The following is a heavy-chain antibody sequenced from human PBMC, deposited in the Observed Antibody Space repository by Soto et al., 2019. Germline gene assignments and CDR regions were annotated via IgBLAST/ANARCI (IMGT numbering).Heavy chain of an antibody. Sequence: ASVKVSCKASGYTFTSYYMHWVRQAPGQGLEWMGIINPSGGSTSYAQKFQGRVTMTRDTSTSTVYMELSSLRSEDTAVYYCARHYDSSGYYYNWFDPWGQGTLVTVSS. CDR2: INPSGGST. V-gene: IGHV1-46*03. J-gene: IGHJ5*02. CDR1: GYTFTSYY. D-gene: IGHD3-22*01. CDR3: ARHYDSSGYYYNWFDP.